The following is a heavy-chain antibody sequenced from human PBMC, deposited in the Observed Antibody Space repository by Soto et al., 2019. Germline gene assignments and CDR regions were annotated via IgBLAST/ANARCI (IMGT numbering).Heavy chain of an antibody. J-gene: IGHJ4*02. D-gene: IGHD4-17*01. CDR2: ISSSGSA. Sequence: QVQLQESGPGLVKPSEILSLTCTVSGGSISNYYWSWMRQTPEMGLEWIGYISSSGSARYNPSLKSRVTISVDMSQNHFSLKLSFVTASDTAAYYCARLDGNYVGYFDYWGQGSLVTVSS. CDR3: ARLDGNYVGYFDY. CDR1: GGSISNYY. V-gene: IGHV4-59*08.